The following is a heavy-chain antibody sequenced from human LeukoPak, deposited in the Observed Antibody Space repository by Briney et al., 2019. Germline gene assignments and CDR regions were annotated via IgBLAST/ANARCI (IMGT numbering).Heavy chain of an antibody. V-gene: IGHV3-11*04. CDR2: ISSSGNTR. CDR3: AWGGIAAFDS. Sequence: PGGSLRLSCAASGFTFSDYYMRWLRQAPGKGLEWVAYISSSGNTRYYADSVKGRYTISRDNAKNSLYLQMNSLRAEDTAVYYCAWGGIAAFDSWGQGTLVTVSS. CDR1: GFTFSDYY. D-gene: IGHD2-21*01. J-gene: IGHJ4*02.